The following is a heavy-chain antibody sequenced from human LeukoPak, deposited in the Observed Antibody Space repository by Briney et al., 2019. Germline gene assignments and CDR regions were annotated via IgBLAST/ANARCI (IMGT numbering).Heavy chain of an antibody. CDR2: IYYSGST. J-gene: IGHJ4*02. CDR1: GGSISSSSYY. Sequence: SETLSLTCAVSGGSISSSSYYWGWIRQPPGKGLEWIGSIYYSGSTYYNPSLKSRVTISVDTSKNQFSLKLSSVTAADTAVCYCARPRIAAAGANFDYWGQGTLVTVSS. CDR3: ARPRIAAAGANFDY. D-gene: IGHD6-13*01. V-gene: IGHV4-39*01.